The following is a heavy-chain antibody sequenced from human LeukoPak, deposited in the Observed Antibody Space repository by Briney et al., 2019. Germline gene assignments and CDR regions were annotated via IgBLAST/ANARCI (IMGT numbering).Heavy chain of an antibody. CDR3: ARSGIEDIVLMVYAHFDY. J-gene: IGHJ4*02. V-gene: IGHV4-34*01. Sequence: KTSETLSLTCAVYGGSFSGYYWSWIRQPPGKGLEWIGEINHSGSTNYNPSLKSRVTISVDTSNNQFSLKLSSVTAADTAVYYCARSGIEDIVLMVYAHFDYWGQGTLVTVSS. D-gene: IGHD2-8*01. CDR1: GGSFSGYY. CDR2: INHSGST.